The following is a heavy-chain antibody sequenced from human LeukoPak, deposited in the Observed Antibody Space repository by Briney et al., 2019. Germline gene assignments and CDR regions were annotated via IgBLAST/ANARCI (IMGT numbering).Heavy chain of an antibody. J-gene: IGHJ4*02. Sequence: SETLSLTCTVSGGSISSSSYYWGWIRQPPGKGLEWIGSIYYSGSTYYNPSLKSRVTISGDTSKNQFSLKLSSVTAADTAVYYCARLLLLWFGEPDYWGQGTVVTVSS. D-gene: IGHD3-10*01. CDR3: ARLLLLWFGEPDY. CDR1: GGSISSSSYY. CDR2: IYYSGST. V-gene: IGHV4-39*01.